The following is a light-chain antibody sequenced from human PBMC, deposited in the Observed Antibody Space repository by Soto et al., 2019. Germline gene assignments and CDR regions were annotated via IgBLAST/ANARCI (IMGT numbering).Light chain of an antibody. J-gene: IGLJ1*01. CDR3: QSYDSSPSGYV. V-gene: IGLV1-40*01. CDR2: ANI. Sequence: QSVLTQPPSVSGAPGQRVTISCTWSSSNIGAGYDVHWYQQLPGTAPKLLIYANINRPAGVPDRFSGSKSGTSAPLAITGLQAEDEADYYCQSYDSSPSGYVFGTGTKVTVL. CDR1: SSNIGAGYD.